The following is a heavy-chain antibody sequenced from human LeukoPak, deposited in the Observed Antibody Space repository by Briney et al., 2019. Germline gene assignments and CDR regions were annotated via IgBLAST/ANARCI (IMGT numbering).Heavy chain of an antibody. CDR2: MNPNSGNT. J-gene: IGHJ4*02. CDR3: ARGRNLGYYGDYDFDY. D-gene: IGHD4-17*01. Sequence: ASVKVSCKASGYTFTSYDINWVRQATGQGLEWMGWMNPNSGNTGYAQKFQGRVTITRNTSISTAYMELSSPRSEDTAVYYCARGRNLGYYGDYDFDYWGQGTLVTVSS. CDR1: GYTFTSYD. V-gene: IGHV1-8*03.